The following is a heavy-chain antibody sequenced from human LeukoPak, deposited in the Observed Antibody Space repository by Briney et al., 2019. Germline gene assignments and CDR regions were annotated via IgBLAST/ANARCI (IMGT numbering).Heavy chain of an antibody. CDR1: GYTFTSYD. CDR3: AIGLPVRDTAMVI. J-gene: IGHJ4*02. V-gene: IGHV1-8*01. CDR2: MNPNSGNT. D-gene: IGHD5-18*01. Sequence: ASVRVSCKASGYTFTSYDINWVRQDTGQGLEWMGWMNPNSGNTGYAQKFQGRVTMTRNTSISTAYMELSSLRSEDTAVYYCAIGLPVRDTAMVIWGQGTLVTVSS.